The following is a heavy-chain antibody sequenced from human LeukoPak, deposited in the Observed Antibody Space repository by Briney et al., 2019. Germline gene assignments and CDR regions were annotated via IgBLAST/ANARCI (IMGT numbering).Heavy chain of an antibody. Sequence: ASVKVSCKASGYTFTSYDINWVRQATGQGLEWMGGIIPIFGTANYAQKFQGRVTITADESTSTAYMELSSLRSEDTAVYYCARTGNGNWFDPWGQGTLVTVSS. D-gene: IGHD7-27*01. CDR2: IIPIFGTA. J-gene: IGHJ5*02. V-gene: IGHV1-69*13. CDR3: ARTGNGNWFDP. CDR1: GYTFTSYD.